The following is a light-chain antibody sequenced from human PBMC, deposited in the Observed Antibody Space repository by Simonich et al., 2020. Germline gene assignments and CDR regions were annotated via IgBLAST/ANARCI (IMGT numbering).Light chain of an antibody. J-gene: IGKJ1*01. V-gene: IGKV4-1*01. CDR2: WAA. Sequence: DIVMTQSPDSLAVSLGERATSNCKTSQSVLYSSNHKTYLAWYQQKPGQPPKLLIDWAATRESGVPDRFSGSGSGTDFTLTISSLQAEDVAVYYCQQYYSTPRTFGQGTKVEIK. CDR3: QQYYSTPRT. CDR1: QSVLYSSNHKTY.